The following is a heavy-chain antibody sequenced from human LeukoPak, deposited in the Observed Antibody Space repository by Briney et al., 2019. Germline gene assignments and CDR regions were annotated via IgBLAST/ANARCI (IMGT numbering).Heavy chain of an antibody. Sequence: GGSLRLSCAVSGFSVSTNHMSWVRQAPGKGLKWVSVINIDGNTYYADSVKGRFTISRDNSKNTVFLQMNSLRAEDTAVYYCARDREVVTAKAQMDVWGKGTTVTVFS. D-gene: IGHD2-21*02. J-gene: IGHJ6*04. CDR1: GFSVSTNH. CDR2: INIDGNT. CDR3: ARDREVVTAKAQMDV. V-gene: IGHV3-53*01.